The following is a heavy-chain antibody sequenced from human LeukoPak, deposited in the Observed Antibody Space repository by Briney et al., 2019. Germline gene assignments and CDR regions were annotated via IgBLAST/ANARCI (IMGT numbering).Heavy chain of an antibody. Sequence: SVKVSCKASGGTFSSYAISWVRQAPGQGREWMGGIIPIFGTANSAQTFQGRVTMTRDMSTSTVYMELSSLRSEDTAVYYGARGWELPQIYYWGQGTLVTVSS. J-gene: IGHJ4*02. D-gene: IGHD1-26*01. V-gene: IGHV1-69*05. CDR2: IIPIFGTA. CDR3: ARGWELPQIYY. CDR1: GGTFSSYA.